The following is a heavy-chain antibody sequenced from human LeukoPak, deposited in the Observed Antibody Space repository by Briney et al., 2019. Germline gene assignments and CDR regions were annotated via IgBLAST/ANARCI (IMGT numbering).Heavy chain of an antibody. CDR1: GGSFSNYY. CDR2: ISSGSDHI. D-gene: IGHD6-19*01. V-gene: IGHV3-11*06. CDR3: ARFETVAVKVLDY. Sequence: LSLTCTVSGGSFSNYYWSWIRQPPGKGLEWVSSISSGSDHILYADSVKGRFTISRDNAKNLLYLQMNSLRDEDTAVHYCARFETVAVKVLDYWGQGTLVSVSS. J-gene: IGHJ4*02.